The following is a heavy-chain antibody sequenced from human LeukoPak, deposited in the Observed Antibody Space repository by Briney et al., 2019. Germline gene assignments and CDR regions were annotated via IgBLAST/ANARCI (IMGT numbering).Heavy chain of an antibody. Sequence: GGSLRLSCAASGFTFSTFAMIWVLQPPGKGLEWVSSIFPSGGEIHYADSVRGRFTISRDNSKSTPSLQMNSLRAEDTAIYYCATYRQVLLPFESWGQGTLVTVSS. CDR2: IFPSGGEI. J-gene: IGHJ4*02. CDR1: GFTFSTFA. CDR3: ATYRQVLLPFES. V-gene: IGHV3-23*01. D-gene: IGHD2-8*02.